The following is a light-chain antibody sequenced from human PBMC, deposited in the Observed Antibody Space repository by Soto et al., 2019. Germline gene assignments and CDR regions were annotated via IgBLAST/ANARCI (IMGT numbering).Light chain of an antibody. V-gene: IGLV2-14*01. J-gene: IGLJ2*01. CDR3: SSYTSSSTLGV. CDR2: DVS. Sequence: QSALTQPASMSGSPGQSITISCTGTSSDVGGYNYVSWYQLHPGKAPKLMIYDVSNRPSGVSNRFSGSKSGNTASLTISGLQAEDEADYYCSSYTSSSTLGVFGGGTKVTVL. CDR1: SSDVGGYNY.